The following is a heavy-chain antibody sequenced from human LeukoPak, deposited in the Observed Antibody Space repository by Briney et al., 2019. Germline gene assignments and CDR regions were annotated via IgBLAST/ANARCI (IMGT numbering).Heavy chain of an antibody. CDR3: ATGEAFTGSFDF. J-gene: IGHJ4*02. CDR1: GYTFTSYG. V-gene: IGHV1-18*01. CDR2: INPHTGST. Sequence: ASVKVSCKASGYTFTSYGISWVRQAPGQGLEWVGWINPHTGSTNSAQRVKGRVTLTTDTSTRTAYIELRSLRSDDTAIYYCATGEAFTGSFDFWGQGAVVTVSS. D-gene: IGHD3-10*01.